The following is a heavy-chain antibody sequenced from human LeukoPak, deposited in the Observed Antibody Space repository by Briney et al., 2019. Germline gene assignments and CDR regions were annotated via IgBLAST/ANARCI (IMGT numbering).Heavy chain of an antibody. CDR3: ARVPLAAAGGFDY. J-gene: IGHJ4*02. D-gene: IGHD6-13*01. Sequence: PSETLSLTCTVSGGSISSGDYYWSWIRQPPGQGLEWIAYISHSGGTYYNPSLKSRATISLDTSRNQFSLKLSSVTAADTAMYYCARVPLAAAGGFDYWGQGTLVTVSA. CDR2: ISHSGGT. V-gene: IGHV4-30-4*02. CDR1: GGSISSGDYY.